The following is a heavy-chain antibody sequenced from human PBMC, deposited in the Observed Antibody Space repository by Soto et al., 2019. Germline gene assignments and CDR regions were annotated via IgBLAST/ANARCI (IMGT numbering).Heavy chain of an antibody. V-gene: IGHV3-7*03. J-gene: IGHJ6*02. D-gene: IGHD7-27*01. CDR1: GFTFSSYW. CDR2: IKQDGSEK. Sequence: PGGSLRLSCAASGFTFSSYWMSWVRQAPGKGLEWVANIKQDGSEKYYPGSVKGRLTISRENAKNSLYLQMNSLRAEDTAVYYCARGVPPWDYYGMDVWGQGTTVTVSS. CDR3: ARGVPPWDYYGMDV.